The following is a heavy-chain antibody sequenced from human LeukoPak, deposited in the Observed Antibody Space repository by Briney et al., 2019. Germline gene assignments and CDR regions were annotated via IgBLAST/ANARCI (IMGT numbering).Heavy chain of an antibody. J-gene: IGHJ5*02. D-gene: IGHD6-13*01. Sequence: SETLSLTCAVYGGSFSGYYWSWIRQPPGKGLEWIGEINHSGSTNYNPSLKSRVTISVDTSKNQFSLKLSSVTAADTAVYYCARVRFTLLSVSSWPDSNWFDPWGQGTPVTVSP. V-gene: IGHV4-34*01. CDR2: INHSGST. CDR1: GGSFSGYY. CDR3: ARVRFTLLSVSSWPDSNWFDP.